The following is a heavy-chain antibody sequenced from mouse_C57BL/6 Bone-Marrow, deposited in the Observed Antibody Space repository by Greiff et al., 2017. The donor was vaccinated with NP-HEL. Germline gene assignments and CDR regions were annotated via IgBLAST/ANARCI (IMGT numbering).Heavy chain of an antibody. V-gene: IGHV1-26*01. Sequence: EVQLQQSGPELVKPGASVKISCKASGYTFTDYYMNWVKQSHGKSLEWIGDINPNNGGTSYNQKFKGKATLTVDKSSSTSYMELPSLTSEDSAVYYCARGGPRAWFAYWGQGTLVTVSA. CDR3: ARGGPRAWFAY. J-gene: IGHJ3*01. CDR1: GYTFTDYY. CDR2: INPNNGGT.